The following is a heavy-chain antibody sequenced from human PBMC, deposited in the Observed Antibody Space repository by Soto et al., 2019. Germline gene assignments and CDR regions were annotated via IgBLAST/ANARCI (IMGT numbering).Heavy chain of an antibody. D-gene: IGHD7-27*01. J-gene: IGHJ4*02. CDR2: IRTKSNNYET. CDR3: AKSLLSQANWGSEQLPFDD. Sequence: GGSLRLSFRASCLSFRDSGIHWVRQASGKGLEWVGRIRTKSNNYETAYAASVKGRFTISRDNSKNTLYLQMNSLRAKDTAVYYCAKSLLSQANWGSEQLPFDDWGQGTLVTVSS. CDR1: CLSFRDSG. V-gene: IGHV3-73*01.